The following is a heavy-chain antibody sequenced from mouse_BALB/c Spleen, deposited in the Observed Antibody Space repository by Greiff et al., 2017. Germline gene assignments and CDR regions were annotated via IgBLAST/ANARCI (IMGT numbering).Heavy chain of an antibody. CDR1: GDSITSGY. CDR3: ARPLYYYGSHWDIDV. V-gene: IGHV3-8*02. Sequence: EVKLQESGPSLVKPSQTLSLTCSVTGDSITSGYWNWIRKFPGNKLEYMGYISYSGSTYYNPSLKSRISIIRDTSKNQYYLQLNSVTTEDTATYYCARPLYYYGSHWDIDVWGAGTTVTVSS. CDR2: ISYSGST. D-gene: IGHD1-1*01. J-gene: IGHJ1*01.